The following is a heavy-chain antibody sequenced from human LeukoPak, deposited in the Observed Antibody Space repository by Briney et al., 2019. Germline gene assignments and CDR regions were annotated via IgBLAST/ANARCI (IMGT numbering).Heavy chain of an antibody. CDR2: ISYDGSNK. D-gene: IGHD1-26*01. Sequence: GGSLRLSCAASGFTFSSYGMHWVRQAPGKGLEWVAIISYDGSNKYYADSVKGRFTISRDNSKNTLYLQMNSLRAEDTAVYYCARDGIVGATFVFDCWGQGTLVTVSS. CDR1: GFTFSSYG. V-gene: IGHV3-30*03. CDR3: ARDGIVGATFVFDC. J-gene: IGHJ4*02.